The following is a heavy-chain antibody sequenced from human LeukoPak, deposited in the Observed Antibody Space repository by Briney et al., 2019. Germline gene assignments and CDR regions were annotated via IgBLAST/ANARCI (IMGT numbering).Heavy chain of an antibody. CDR3: ASEIVVVVAALKGQLQH. V-gene: IGHV1-69-2*01. CDR1: GYTFTDYY. Sequence: GASVKVSCKASGYTFTDYYMHWVQQAPGKGLEWMGRVDPEDGETIYAEKFQGRVTITADTSTDTAYMELSSLRSEDTAVYYCASEIVVVVAALKGQLQHWGQGTLVTVSS. CDR2: VDPEDGET. D-gene: IGHD2-15*01. J-gene: IGHJ1*01.